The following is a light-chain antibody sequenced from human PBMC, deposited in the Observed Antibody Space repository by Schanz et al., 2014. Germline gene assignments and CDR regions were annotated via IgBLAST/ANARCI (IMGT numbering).Light chain of an antibody. J-gene: IGKJ1*01. V-gene: IGKV3-20*01. CDR2: GAS. CDR1: QNVIGNY. CDR3: HQYGTSWWT. Sequence: EYALTQSPGTLSLSPGERATLSCRASQNVIGNYLVWYQQKPGQAPRLLIHGASTRVTGVPDRFRGSGSVTKFTLTISSLEPEDSAVYYCHQYGTSWWTFGQGTKVEVK.